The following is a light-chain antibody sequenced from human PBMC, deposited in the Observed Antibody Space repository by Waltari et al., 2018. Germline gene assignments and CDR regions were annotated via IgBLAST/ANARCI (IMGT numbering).Light chain of an antibody. Sequence: QTVVTQEPSLSVSPGGTVTLTCALSSASLPTPYYATWYQQTPGQSPRTLVYKANARSSGVPDRFSGSILGNTAALTITGVQADDESDYYCALYMGSGIWVFGGGTRLTVL. J-gene: IGLJ3*02. CDR3: ALYMGSGIWV. V-gene: IGLV8-61*01. CDR1: SASLPTPYY. CDR2: KAN.